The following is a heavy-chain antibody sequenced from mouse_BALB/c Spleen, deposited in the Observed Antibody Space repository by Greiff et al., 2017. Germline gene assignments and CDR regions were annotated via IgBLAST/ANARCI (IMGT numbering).Heavy chain of an antibody. V-gene: IGHV1-63*02. J-gene: IGHJ3*01. CDR2: IYPGGGYT. CDR3: ARPYYDNYVREFAY. CDR1: GYTFTNYW. D-gene: IGHD2-1*01. Sequence: QVQLQQSGAELVRPGTSVKISCKASGYTFTNYWLGWVKQRPGHGLEWIGDIYPGGGYTNYNEKFKGKATLTADTSSSTAYMQLSSLTSEDSAVYFCARPYYDNYVREFAYWGQGTLVTVSA.